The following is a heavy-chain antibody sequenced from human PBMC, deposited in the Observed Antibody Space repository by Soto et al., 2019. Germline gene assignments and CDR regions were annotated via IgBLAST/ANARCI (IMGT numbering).Heavy chain of an antibody. D-gene: IGHD1-26*01. CDR1: GGTFSSYA. Sequence: SVKVSCKASGGTFSSYAISWVRQAPGQGLEWMGGIIPIFGTANYAQKLQGRVTITADESTSTAYMELSSLRSEDTAVYYCARAATFYYYGMDVWGQGTTVTVSS. CDR3: ARAATFYYYGMDV. CDR2: IIPIFGTA. J-gene: IGHJ6*02. V-gene: IGHV1-69*13.